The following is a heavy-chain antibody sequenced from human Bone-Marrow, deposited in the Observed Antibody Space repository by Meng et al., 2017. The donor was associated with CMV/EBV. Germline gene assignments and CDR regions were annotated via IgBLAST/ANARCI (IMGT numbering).Heavy chain of an antibody. CDR1: GFTFSSYW. J-gene: IGHJ6*02. D-gene: IGHD1-26*01. CDR2: INQDGNEE. Sequence: GESLKISCATSGFTFSSYWMNWVRQAPGKGLEWVANINQDGNEESLVGSVMGRFTISRDNAKNSLHLHMSSLRAGDTGVYYCARDRIVGAGGYYGMDVWGQETTVTVSS. CDR3: ARDRIVGAGGYYGMDV. V-gene: IGHV3-7*01.